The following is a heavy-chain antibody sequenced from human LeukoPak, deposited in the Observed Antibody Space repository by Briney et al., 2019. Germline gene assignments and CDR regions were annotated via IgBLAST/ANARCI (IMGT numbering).Heavy chain of an antibody. CDR3: ARAGWDSSGYYHYFDY. D-gene: IGHD3-22*01. Sequence: ASVKVSCKASGYTFTSYDINWVRQATGQGLEWMGWMNPNSGNTGYAQKFQGRVTMTRNTSISTAYMELSSLRSEDTAVYYCARAGWDSSGYYHYFDYWGQGTLVTVSS. V-gene: IGHV1-8*01. CDR1: GYTFTSYD. J-gene: IGHJ4*02. CDR2: MNPNSGNT.